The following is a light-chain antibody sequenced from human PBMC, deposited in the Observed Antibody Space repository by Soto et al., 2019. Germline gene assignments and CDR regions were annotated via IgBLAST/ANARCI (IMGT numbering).Light chain of an antibody. CDR1: QSVSSRY. Sequence: DILLTQSPGTLSLSPGERATLSCWASQSVSSRYLAWFQQKPGQAPRLLIFDASARAVDIPGRFRGSVSGTEFTLTISSLKTEDFAVYFCHSYDKWHTGTFGQGTKVDIK. V-gene: IGKV3D-20*02. CDR3: HSYDKWHTGT. J-gene: IGKJ1*01. CDR2: DAS.